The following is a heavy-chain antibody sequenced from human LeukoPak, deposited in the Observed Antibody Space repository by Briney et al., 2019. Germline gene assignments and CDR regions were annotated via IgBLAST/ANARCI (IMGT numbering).Heavy chain of an antibody. CDR1: GYTLTELS. D-gene: IGHD1-1*01. Sequence: ASVKVSCKVSGYTLTELSMHWVRQAPGKGLEWMGGFDPEDGETIYAQKFQGRVTMTEDTSTDTAYMELSSLRSEDTAVYYCATAGYITAISNYYYMDVWGQGTTVTVSS. V-gene: IGHV1-24*01. CDR2: FDPEDGET. CDR3: ATAGYITAISNYYYMDV. J-gene: IGHJ6*03.